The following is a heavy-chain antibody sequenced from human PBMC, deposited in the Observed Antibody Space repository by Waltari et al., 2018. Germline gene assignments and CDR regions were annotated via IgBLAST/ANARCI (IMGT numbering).Heavy chain of an antibody. CDR1: VSPFRSSW. V-gene: IGHV3-7*01. Sequence: EVQVVESGGGLVQPWGSLGLCGAAPVSPFRSSWMTGVRQAPGKGLEWVANIKTDGSETYYVDSVKGRFTISRDNTKNSLYLQMSSLRAEDTAVYYCAIGGVETSWYWRYWGQGTLVTVSS. D-gene: IGHD6-13*01. CDR2: IKTDGSET. CDR3: AIGGVETSWYWRY. J-gene: IGHJ4*02.